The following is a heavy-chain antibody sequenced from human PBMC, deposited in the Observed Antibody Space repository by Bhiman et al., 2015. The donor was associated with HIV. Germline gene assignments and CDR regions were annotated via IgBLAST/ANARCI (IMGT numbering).Heavy chain of an antibody. V-gene: IGHV3-21*03. D-gene: IGHD6-13*01. CDR1: GFTFSRNS. Sequence: EVHLVESGGGLVQAGESLRLSCAASGFTFSRNSMNWVRQAPGKGLEWVSSISTSSIYIHYADTLKGRFTISRDNARNTLYLQMNSLRAEDTAVYYCAREYAGTGYYGMDVWGQGTTVTVSS. CDR3: AREYAGTGYYGMDV. CDR2: ISTSSIYI. J-gene: IGHJ6*02.